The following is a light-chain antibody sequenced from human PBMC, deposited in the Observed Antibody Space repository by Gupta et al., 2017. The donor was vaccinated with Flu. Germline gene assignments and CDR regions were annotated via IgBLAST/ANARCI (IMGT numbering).Light chain of an antibody. CDR1: SSDVGGFNV. CDR3: YSYAGSSTYV. J-gene: IGLJ1*01. V-gene: IGLV2-23*02. Sequence: QSALTQPASVSGSPGPSITISCAGTSSDVGGFNVCSWYQHHPGKTPKLLIYEVSKRPSGVSSRFSGSKAGNTASLTISGLETEDEADYYCYSYAGSSTYVFGTGTKVTVL. CDR2: EVS.